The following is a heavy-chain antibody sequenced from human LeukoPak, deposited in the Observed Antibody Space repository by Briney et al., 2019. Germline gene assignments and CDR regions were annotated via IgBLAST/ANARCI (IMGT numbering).Heavy chain of an antibody. J-gene: IGHJ2*01. V-gene: IGHV1-24*01. CDR2: FDPEDGET. CDR3: ATHTDYGPHWYFDL. Sequence: GASVKVSCKVSGYTLTELSMHWVRQAPGKGLEWMGGFDPEDGETIYAQKFQGRVTMTGDTSTDTAYLELSSLRSEDTAVYYCATHTDYGPHWYFDLWGRGTLVTVSS. CDR1: GYTLTELS. D-gene: IGHD4-17*01.